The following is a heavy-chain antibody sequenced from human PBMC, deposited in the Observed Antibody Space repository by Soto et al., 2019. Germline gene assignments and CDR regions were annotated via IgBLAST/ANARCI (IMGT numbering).Heavy chain of an antibody. J-gene: IGHJ6*02. V-gene: IGHV3-30*18. CDR2: ISYDGSNK. Sequence: PGVSLRLSCAASGFTFSSYGMHWARQALGKGLEWVAVISYDGSNKYYADSLKGRFTVSRDNSKNTLYLQMSSLRAEDTAVYYCVKDGSSGWPYYYGMDVWGQGTTVTVSS. CDR3: VKDGSSGWPYYYGMDV. D-gene: IGHD6-19*01. CDR1: GFTFSSYG.